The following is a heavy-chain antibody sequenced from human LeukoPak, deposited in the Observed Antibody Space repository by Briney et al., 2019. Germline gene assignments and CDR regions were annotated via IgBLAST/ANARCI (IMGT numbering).Heavy chain of an antibody. J-gene: IGHJ4*02. CDR1: GFTFSSYA. V-gene: IGHV3-23*01. D-gene: IGHD1-1*01. CDR3: AKDGGTVCHVINYSFDS. Sequence: GGSLRLSRAASGFTFSSYAMSWVRQAPGKGLEWVSAISGSGGSTYYADSVKGRFTISRDNSKNTLYLQMNNLRTEDTAVYYCAKDGGTVCHVINYSFDSWGQGTLVTVSS. CDR2: ISGSGGST.